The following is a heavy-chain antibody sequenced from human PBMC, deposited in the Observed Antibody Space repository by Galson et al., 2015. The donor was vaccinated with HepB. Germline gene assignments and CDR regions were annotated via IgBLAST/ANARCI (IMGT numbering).Heavy chain of an antibody. Sequence: SLRLSCAASGFTFSNYAMGWVRQAPGKGLDWVSTVTDSGSNTYYTVSVKGRFTISRDNSKNTLYLEMNSLRADDTALYYCAKACTTSAYDAFDIWGQGTMVTVSS. CDR2: VTDSGSNT. CDR1: GFTFSNYA. J-gene: IGHJ3*02. CDR3: AKACTTSAYDAFDI. D-gene: IGHD1-1*01. V-gene: IGHV3-23*01.